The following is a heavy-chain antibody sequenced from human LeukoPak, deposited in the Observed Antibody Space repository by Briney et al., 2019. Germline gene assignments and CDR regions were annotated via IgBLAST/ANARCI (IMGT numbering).Heavy chain of an antibody. D-gene: IGHD1-26*01. CDR1: GFTFSSYA. CDR3: AKDPWVKWALRRMVFDP. J-gene: IGHJ5*02. CDR2: ISGSGGST. V-gene: IGHV3-23*01. Sequence: GGSLRLSCAASGFTFSSYAMSWVRQAPGKGLEWVSAISGSGGSTYYADSVKGRFTISRDNSKNTLYLQMNSLRAEDTAVYYCAKDPWVKWALRRMVFDPWGQGTLVTVSS.